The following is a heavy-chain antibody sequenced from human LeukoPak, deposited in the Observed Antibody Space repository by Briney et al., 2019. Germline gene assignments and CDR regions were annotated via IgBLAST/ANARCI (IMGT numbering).Heavy chain of an antibody. D-gene: IGHD3-22*01. J-gene: IGHJ4*02. Sequence: PGGSLRLSCAASGFTFSNCAMSWVRQAPGKGLEWVSAISGSGGNTYYADSARGRFTISRDNSKNTLYLQMNSLRAEDTAVYHCATSTPFWDYDSSGYYFPQFDYWGQGTLVTVSS. CDR2: ISGSGGNT. V-gene: IGHV3-23*01. CDR1: GFTFSNCA. CDR3: ATSTPFWDYDSSGYYFPQFDY.